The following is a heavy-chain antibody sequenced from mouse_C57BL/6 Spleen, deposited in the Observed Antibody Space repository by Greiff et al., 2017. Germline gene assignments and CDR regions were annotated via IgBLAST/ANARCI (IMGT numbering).Heavy chain of an antibody. CDR3: ARYYYGSSYDWYFDV. V-gene: IGHV1-7*01. CDR1: GYTFTSYW. D-gene: IGHD1-1*01. CDR2: MNPSSGYT. J-gene: IGHJ1*03. Sequence: QVQLQQSGAELAKPGASVTLSCKASGYTFTSYWMHWVKQRPGQGLEWIGYMNPSSGYTKYNQKFKDKATLTADKSSSTAYMQLSSLTYEDSAVYYCARYYYGSSYDWYFDVWGTGTTVTVSS.